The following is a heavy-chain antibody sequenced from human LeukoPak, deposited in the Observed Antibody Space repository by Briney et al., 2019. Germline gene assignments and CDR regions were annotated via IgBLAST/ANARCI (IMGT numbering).Heavy chain of an antibody. CDR3: ARRSTSCYAFDY. CDR2: IWYDGSNK. Sequence: GRSLRLSCAASGFTFSSYGMHWVRQAPGKGLEWVAVIWYDGSNKYYADSVKGRFTISRDNSKNTLYLQMNSLRAEDTAVYYCARRSTSCYAFDYWGQGTLVTVSP. V-gene: IGHV3-33*01. J-gene: IGHJ4*02. D-gene: IGHD2-2*01. CDR1: GFTFSSYG.